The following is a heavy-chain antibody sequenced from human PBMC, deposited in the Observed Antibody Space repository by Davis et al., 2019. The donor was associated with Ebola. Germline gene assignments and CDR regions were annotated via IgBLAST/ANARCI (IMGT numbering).Heavy chain of an antibody. CDR1: GYTFTNYY. Sequence: ASVKVSCKASGYTFTNYYMHWVRQAPGQGLEWMGWISAYNGNTNYAQKLQGRVTMTTDTSTSTAYMELRSLRSDDTAVYYCARDWMVRGVDYWGQGTLVTVSS. J-gene: IGHJ4*02. CDR2: ISAYNGNT. V-gene: IGHV1-18*04. CDR3: ARDWMVRGVDY. D-gene: IGHD3-10*01.